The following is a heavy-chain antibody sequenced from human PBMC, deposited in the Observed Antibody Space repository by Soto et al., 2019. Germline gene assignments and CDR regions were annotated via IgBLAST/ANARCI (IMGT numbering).Heavy chain of an antibody. CDR2: ISAYNGNT. V-gene: IGHV1-18*01. Sequence: ASVKVSCKASGYTFTSYGISWVRQAPGQGLEWMGWISAYNGNTNYAQKHKGRVTMTTDTSTSTAYMEMRSLRSDDTAVYYCAKIPILGRSSGWWDFYYGMDVWAKGPRSPSP. J-gene: IGHJ6*02. D-gene: IGHD6-19*01. CDR1: GYTFTSYG. CDR3: AKIPILGRSSGWWDFYYGMDV.